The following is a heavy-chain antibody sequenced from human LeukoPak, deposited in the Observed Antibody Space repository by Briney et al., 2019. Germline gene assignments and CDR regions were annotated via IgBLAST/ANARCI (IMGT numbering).Heavy chain of an antibody. J-gene: IGHJ4*02. CDR1: GGSISSGSYY. D-gene: IGHD3-22*01. V-gene: IGHV4-61*02. CDR2: IYTSGST. CDR3: ARVTTGGYYNC. Sequence: SQTLSLTCTVSGGSISSGSYYWSWIRQPAGKGLEWIGRIYTSGSTNCNPSLKSRVTISVDTSKNQFSLKLSSVTAADTAVHYCARVTTGGYYNCWGQGTLVTVSS.